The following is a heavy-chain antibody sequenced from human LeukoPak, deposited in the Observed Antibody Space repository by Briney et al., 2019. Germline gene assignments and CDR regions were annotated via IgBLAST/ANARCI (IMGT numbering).Heavy chain of an antibody. V-gene: IGHV4-30-2*01. J-gene: IGHJ3*02. D-gene: IGHD6-19*01. CDR1: GGSISSGGYY. CDR2: INHSGST. CDR3: ARGGGSGWFPTPLHLRGRHAFDI. Sequence: PSRTLSLTCTVSGGSISSGGYYWSWIRQPPGKGLEWIGEINHSGSTNYNPSLKSRVTISVDTSKNQFSLKLSSVTAADTAVYYCARGGGSGWFPTPLHLRGRHAFDIWGQGTMVTVSS.